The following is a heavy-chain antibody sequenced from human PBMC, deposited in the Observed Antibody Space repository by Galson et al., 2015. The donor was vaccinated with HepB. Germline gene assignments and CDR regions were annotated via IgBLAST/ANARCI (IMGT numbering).Heavy chain of an antibody. CDR1: GLTFSNYG. J-gene: IGHJ4*02. CDR3: ARDRLGGYRHYFDY. D-gene: IGHD5-12*01. Sequence: SLRLSCAASGLTFSNYGMHWVRQAPGKGLEWVAVIWYDGSNRYYADSVKGRFTISRDNSKSTLFLQMSSLRAEDTAMYYCARDRLGGYRHYFDYWGQGTLVTVSS. V-gene: IGHV3-33*01. CDR2: IWYDGSNR.